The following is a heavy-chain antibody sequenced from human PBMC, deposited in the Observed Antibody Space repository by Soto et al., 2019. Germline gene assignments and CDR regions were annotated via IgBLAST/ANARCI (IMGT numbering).Heavy chain of an antibody. Sequence: PGGSLRLSCAASGFTFSSYAMSWVRQAPGKGLEWVSAISGSGGSTYYADSVKGRFTISRDNSKNTLYLQMNSLRAEDTAVYYCAKDIGQWLVPDYFDYWGQGTLVTVSS. CDR1: GFTFSSYA. CDR2: ISGSGGST. V-gene: IGHV3-23*01. CDR3: AKDIGQWLVPDYFDY. D-gene: IGHD6-19*01. J-gene: IGHJ4*02.